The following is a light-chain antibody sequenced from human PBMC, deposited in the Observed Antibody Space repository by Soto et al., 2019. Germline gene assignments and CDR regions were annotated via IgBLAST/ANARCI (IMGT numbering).Light chain of an antibody. CDR1: STDFENYNL. CDR3: SSYAGSNNLV. J-gene: IGLJ2*01. V-gene: IGLV2-14*02. Sequence: QSVLTQPASVSGSPGQSITISCTRSSTDFENYNLVSWYQHCPDKAPKLIIYEGTKRPSGVPDRFSGSKSGNTASLTVSGLQAEDEADYYCSSYAGSNNLVFGGGTKLTVL. CDR2: EGT.